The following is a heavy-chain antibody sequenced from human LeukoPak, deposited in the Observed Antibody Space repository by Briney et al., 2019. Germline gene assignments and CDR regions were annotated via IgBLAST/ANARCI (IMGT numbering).Heavy chain of an antibody. Sequence: GGSLRLSCAASGFTFSGYTMNWVRQAPGKGLEWISYISIGSDTIYYAGSVEGRFTISRDNARNSLYLQMNSLRAEDTAVYYCAKGPPLFDPWGQGTLVTVSS. J-gene: IGHJ5*02. CDR3: AKGPPLFDP. CDR1: GFTFSGYT. V-gene: IGHV3-48*01. CDR2: ISIGSDTI.